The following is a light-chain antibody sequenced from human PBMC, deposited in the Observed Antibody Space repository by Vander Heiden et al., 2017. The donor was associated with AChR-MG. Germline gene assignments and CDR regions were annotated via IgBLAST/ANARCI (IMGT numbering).Light chain of an antibody. V-gene: IGKV3-11*01. J-gene: IGKJ3*01. CDR2: DAS. CDR3: QQRSTWPLFT. Sequence: EIVLTQSPATLSLSPGERATLSCRASQSVSNYLAWYQQKPGQAPRLLIFDASNRATGIPARFSGSGSGTDFILTISSLEPEDFAVYYCQQRSTWPLFTFGPGTKVDIK. CDR1: QSVSNY.